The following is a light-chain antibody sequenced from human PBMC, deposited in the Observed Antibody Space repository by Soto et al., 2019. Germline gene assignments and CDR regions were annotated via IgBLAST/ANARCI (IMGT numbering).Light chain of an antibody. CDR1: QSVNND. CDR3: QQRSNGIT. CDR2: ETS. J-gene: IGKJ5*01. V-gene: IGKV3-11*01. Sequence: EGLLSQTPDPLSFFARERTTPSCRASQSVNNDLAWFQQKPGQAPRLLIYETSIRAAGIPARFSGSGSGTDFTLTISSLEPADFAVYYCQQRSNGITFGQGTRLEIK.